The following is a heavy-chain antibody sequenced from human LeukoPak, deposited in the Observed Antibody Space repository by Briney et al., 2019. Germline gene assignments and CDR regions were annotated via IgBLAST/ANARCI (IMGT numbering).Heavy chain of an antibody. V-gene: IGHV3-23*01. CDR2: ISGSGGST. CDR1: GLSFSSYA. CDR3: AKGHSDYGTGFDL. Sequence: PGGSLRLSCAASGLSFSSYAMSWVRRAPGKGLECVSVISGSGGSTNYADSVKGRFTISRDNSKNTLYLQMKSLRAEDTAACYCAKGHSDYGTGFDLWGQGTLVTVSS. D-gene: IGHD4-17*01. J-gene: IGHJ4*02.